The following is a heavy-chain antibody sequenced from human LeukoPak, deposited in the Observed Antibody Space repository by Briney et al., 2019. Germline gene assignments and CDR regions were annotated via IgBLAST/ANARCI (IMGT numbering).Heavy chain of an antibody. CDR2: ISSSGSII. J-gene: IGHJ6*04. CDR1: GFTFSDYY. Sequence: KPGGSLRLSCAASGFTFSDYYMNWIRQAPGKGLEWVSYISSSGSIIYYADSVKGRFTISRDNAKNSLYMQMNSLRAGDTAVYYCAELGITMIGGVWGKGTTVTISS. V-gene: IGHV3-11*04. CDR3: AELGITMIGGV. D-gene: IGHD3-10*02.